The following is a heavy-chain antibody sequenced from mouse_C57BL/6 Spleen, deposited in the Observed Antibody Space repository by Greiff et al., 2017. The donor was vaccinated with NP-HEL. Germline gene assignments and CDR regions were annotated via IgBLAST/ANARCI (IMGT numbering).Heavy chain of an antibody. J-gene: IGHJ2*01. Sequence: QVQLQQPGAELVKPGASVKMSCKASGYTFTSYWITWVKQRPGQGLEWIGDIYPGSGSTNYNEKFKSKATLTVDTSSSTAYMQLSSLTSEDSAVYYCARLLRITTVNYFDYGGQGTTLTVSS. V-gene: IGHV1-55*01. CDR2: IYPGSGST. D-gene: IGHD1-1*01. CDR3: ARLLRITTVNYFDY. CDR1: GYTFTSYW.